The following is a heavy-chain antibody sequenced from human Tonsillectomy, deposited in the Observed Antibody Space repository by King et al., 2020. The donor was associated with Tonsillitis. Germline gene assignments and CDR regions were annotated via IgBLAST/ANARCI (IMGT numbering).Heavy chain of an antibody. J-gene: IGHJ4*02. CDR3: ALKNGAKTYLGAHIYYFDF. Sequence: VQLVESGGGVVQPGGSLRLSCAASGVTFYNHDIHWVRQAPGKGLEWVAFIPYDGSENLYGGSVKGRFTISRDNSKNTAYLQMNSLRPEDTALYYCALKNGAKTYLGAHIYYFDFWGQGTLVTVSS. V-gene: IGHV3-30*02. CDR2: IPYDGSEN. D-gene: IGHD1-26*01. CDR1: GVTFYNHD.